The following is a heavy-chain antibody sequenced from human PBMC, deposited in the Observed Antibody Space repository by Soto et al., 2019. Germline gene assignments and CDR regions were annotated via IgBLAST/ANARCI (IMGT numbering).Heavy chain of an antibody. Sequence: QVQLVESGGGVVQPGRSLRLSCAASGFTFSSYGMHWVRQAPGKGLEWVAVISYDGSNKYYADSVKGRFTISRDNSKNTLDLQMNSLRAEDTAVYYCAKDIRYCYGSEVIHYYYYMDDWGKGTTVTVSS. CDR3: AKDIRYCYGSEVIHYYYYMDD. CDR1: GFTFSSYG. V-gene: IGHV3-30*18. CDR2: ISYDGSNK. J-gene: IGHJ6*03. D-gene: IGHD3-10*01.